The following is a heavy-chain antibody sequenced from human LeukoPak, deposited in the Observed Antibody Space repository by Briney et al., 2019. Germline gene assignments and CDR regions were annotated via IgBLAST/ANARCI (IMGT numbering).Heavy chain of an antibody. Sequence: PGGSLRLSCTASGFTFGDYAMSWVRQAPGKGLEWVGFIRSKAYGGTTEYAASVKGRFTISRDDSKSIAYPQMNSLRAEDTAVYYCAKGWIYYDSSGHPQDYWGQGTLVTVSS. CDR3: AKGWIYYDSSGHPQDY. V-gene: IGHV3-49*04. CDR2: IRSKAYGGTT. D-gene: IGHD3-22*01. J-gene: IGHJ4*02. CDR1: GFTFGDYA.